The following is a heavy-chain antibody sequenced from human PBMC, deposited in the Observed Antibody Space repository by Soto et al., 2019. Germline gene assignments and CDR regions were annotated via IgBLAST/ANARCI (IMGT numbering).Heavy chain of an antibody. V-gene: IGHV3-15*07. J-gene: IGHJ4*02. CDR1: GFTFTNAW. CDR2: IKSKNDGGTT. Sequence: EVQLVASGGGLVEPGGSLRLSCAASGFTFTNAWLNWVRQAPGKGLEWVGRIKSKNDGGTTDYAAPVNGRFTISRADSENTVYLQMNSLKTEDTAVYYCAADLPDWGAYAFDYWGQGSLVTVSA. CDR3: AADLPDWGAYAFDY. D-gene: IGHD3-16*01.